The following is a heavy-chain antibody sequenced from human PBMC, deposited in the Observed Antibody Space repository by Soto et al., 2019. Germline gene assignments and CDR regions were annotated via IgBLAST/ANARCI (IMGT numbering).Heavy chain of an antibody. J-gene: IGHJ4*02. CDR1: GYTFTAYH. V-gene: IGHV1-2*02. D-gene: IGHD6-19*01. Sequence: ASVKVSCKASGYTFTAYHIHWVRQAPGQGLEWMGWINPNSDGTNYAQKFQGRVIMTRDTPISTAYMELSRLTSDDTAVYYCARDASIAVAATVDYWGQGTLVTVSS. CDR3: ARDASIAVAATVDY. CDR2: INPNSDGT.